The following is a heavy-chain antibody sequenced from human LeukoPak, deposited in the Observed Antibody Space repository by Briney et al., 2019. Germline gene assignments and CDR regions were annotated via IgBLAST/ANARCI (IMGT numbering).Heavy chain of an antibody. J-gene: IGHJ5*02. CDR3: ARSLYSSSWSRYNWFDP. Sequence: SETLSLTCTVSGGSISSHYWSWIRQPPGKGLEWIGYIYYSGSTNYNPSLKSRVTISVDTSKNQFSLKLSSVTAADTAVYYCARSLYSSSWSRYNWFDPWGQGTLVTVSS. CDR2: IYYSGST. D-gene: IGHD6-13*01. V-gene: IGHV4-59*11. CDR1: GGSISSHY.